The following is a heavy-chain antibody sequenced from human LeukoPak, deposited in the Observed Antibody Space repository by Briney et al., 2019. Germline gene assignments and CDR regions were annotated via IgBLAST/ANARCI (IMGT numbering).Heavy chain of an antibody. V-gene: IGHV5-51*01. CDR1: GYTFSNYW. D-gene: IGHD4-23*01. CDR2: IYPADSDT. J-gene: IGHJ3*02. CDR3: ARRPPTVVTLSRDALHI. Sequence: GESLKISCKGSGYTFSNYWIGWVRQMPGKGLERMGIIYPADSDTTYSPSFRGQVTISADKSINTAYLQWSSLKASDTAMYYCARRPPTVVTLSRDALHIWGQGTMVTVSS.